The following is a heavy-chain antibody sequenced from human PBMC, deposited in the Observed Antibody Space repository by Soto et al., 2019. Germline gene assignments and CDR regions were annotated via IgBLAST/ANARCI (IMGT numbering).Heavy chain of an antibody. CDR1: GFTFSSYA. V-gene: IGHV3-30-3*01. Sequence: GALLPSCTASGFTFSSYARHWVRQAPGKGLEWVAVISYDGSNKYYADSVKGRFTISRDNSKNTLYLQMNSLRAEDTAVYYCARELYYFDYWGQGTMVTV. J-gene: IGHJ4*02. CDR3: ARELYYFDY. CDR2: ISYDGSNK.